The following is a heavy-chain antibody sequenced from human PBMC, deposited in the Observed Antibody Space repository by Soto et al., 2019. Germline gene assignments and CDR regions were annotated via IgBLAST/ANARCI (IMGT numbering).Heavy chain of an antibody. CDR1: GDSINSDKYY. CDR3: ARGPDIVVVVAATGWFDP. CDR2: IYFRGNT. V-gene: IGHV4-39*01. J-gene: IGHJ5*02. D-gene: IGHD2-15*01. Sequence: SETLSLTCSVSGDSINSDKYYWGWIRQPPGKGLEWIGSIYFRGNTYYNPSLQTRVTISLDTSKSQFSLKLSSVTAADTAVYYCARGPDIVVVVAATGWFDPWGQGTLVTVSS.